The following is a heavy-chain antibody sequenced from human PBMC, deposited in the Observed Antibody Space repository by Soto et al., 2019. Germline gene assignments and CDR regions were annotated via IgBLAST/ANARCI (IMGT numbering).Heavy chain of an antibody. CDR3: ARDRGLGLEPRQIYYYYGMDV. D-gene: IGHD1-1*01. V-gene: IGHV6-1*01. Sequence: PSQTLSLTCVISGDSVSSNSAAWNWIRQSPSRGLEWLGRTYYRSKWYNDYAVSVKSRITINPDTSENQFSLQLNSVTPEDTAVYYCARDRGLGLEPRQIYYYYGMDVWGQGTTVTVSS. CDR1: GDSVSSNSAA. J-gene: IGHJ6*02. CDR2: TYYRSKWYN.